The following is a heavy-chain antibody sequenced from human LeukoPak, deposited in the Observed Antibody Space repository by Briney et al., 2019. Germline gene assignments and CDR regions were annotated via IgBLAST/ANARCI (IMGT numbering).Heavy chain of an antibody. Sequence: SETLSLTCTVSGGSISSYYWSWIRQPPGKGLEWIGYIYYSGSTNYNPSLKSRVTISVDTSKNQFSLKLSSVTAADTAVYYCGRTKQWLVSPFDYWGQGTLVTVSS. D-gene: IGHD6-19*01. CDR2: IYYSGST. CDR1: GGSISSYY. V-gene: IGHV4-59*08. CDR3: GRTKQWLVSPFDY. J-gene: IGHJ4*02.